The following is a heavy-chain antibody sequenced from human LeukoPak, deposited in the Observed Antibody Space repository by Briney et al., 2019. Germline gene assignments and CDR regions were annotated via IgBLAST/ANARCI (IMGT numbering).Heavy chain of an antibody. D-gene: IGHD3-3*01. Sequence: ASVKVSCKASGYTFTGYYIHWVRQATGQGLEWMGWMNPNSGNTGYAQKFQGRVTMTRNTSISTAYMELSSLRSEDTAVYYCASWSGYYSPFDYWGQGTLVTVSS. V-gene: IGHV1-8*02. CDR2: MNPNSGNT. CDR1: GYTFTGYY. J-gene: IGHJ4*02. CDR3: ASWSGYYSPFDY.